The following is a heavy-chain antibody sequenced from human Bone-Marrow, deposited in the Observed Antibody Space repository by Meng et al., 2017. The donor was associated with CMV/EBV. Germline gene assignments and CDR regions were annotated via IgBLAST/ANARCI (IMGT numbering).Heavy chain of an antibody. J-gene: IGHJ4*01. CDR1: GFTFSSYS. CDR2: ISSSSSYI. D-gene: IGHD3-3*01. CDR3: ARDLTASYDFWRGYSYYFDY. Sequence: GESLKISCAASGFTFSSYSMNWVRQAPGKGLEWVSSISSSSSYIYYADSVKGRFTISRDNAKNSLYLQMSSLRAEDTAVYYCARDLTASYDFWRGYSYYFDYWGHGTLVTVSS. V-gene: IGHV3-21*01.